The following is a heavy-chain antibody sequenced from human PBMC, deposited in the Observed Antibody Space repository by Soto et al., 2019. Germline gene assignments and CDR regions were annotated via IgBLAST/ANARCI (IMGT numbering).Heavy chain of an antibody. J-gene: IGHJ6*03. CDR1: GGSFSGYY. D-gene: IGHD6-13*01. Sequence: SETLSLTCAVYGGSFSGYYWSWIRQPPGKGLEWIGEINHSGSTNYNPSLKSRVTISVDTSKNQFSLKLSSVTAADTAVYYCARAFLPRAAAGTRDYYMDVWGKGTTVTVS. CDR2: INHSGST. V-gene: IGHV4-34*01. CDR3: ARAFLPRAAAGTRDYYMDV.